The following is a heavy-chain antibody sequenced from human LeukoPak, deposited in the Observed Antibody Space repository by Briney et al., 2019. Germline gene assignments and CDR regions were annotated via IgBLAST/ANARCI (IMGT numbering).Heavy chain of an antibody. CDR3: AKDKGYSYGHGFDY. CDR2: ISRDGGRT. V-gene: IGHV3-43*02. D-gene: IGHD5-18*01. Sequence: GGSLRLSCAASGFTFSSYWMHWVRQAPGKGLEWVSLISRDGGRTYYADSVKGRFTISRDKNKNSLYLQMNSLRTEDTALYYCAKDKGYSYGHGFDYWGQGTLVTVSS. J-gene: IGHJ4*02. CDR1: GFTFSSYW.